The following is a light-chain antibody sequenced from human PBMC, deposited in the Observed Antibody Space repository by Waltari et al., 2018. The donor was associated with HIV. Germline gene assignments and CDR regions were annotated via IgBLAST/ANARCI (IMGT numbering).Light chain of an antibody. CDR2: DVS. J-gene: IGLJ1*01. V-gene: IGLV2-23*02. CDR3: CSYAGTNTYV. CDR1: SSAVGNYNY. Sequence: QSALTQPASVSGSPGPSITISCTGTSSAVGNYNYVSWYQQHPGKVPKLMIYDVSKRPSGVSNRLSGSKSGNTASLTISGLQAEDEADYYCCSYAGTNTYVFGSGTKVTVL.